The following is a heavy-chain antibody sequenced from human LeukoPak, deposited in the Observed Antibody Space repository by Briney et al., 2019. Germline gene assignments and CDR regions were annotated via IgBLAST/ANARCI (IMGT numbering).Heavy chain of an antibody. CDR2: ISGSGGTT. CDR3: AKSYGDYLGYFDS. D-gene: IGHD4-17*01. J-gene: IGHJ4*02. V-gene: IGHV3-23*01. CDR1: GFTFSTYA. Sequence: GGSLRLSCAASGFTFSTYAMSWVRQAPGKGLEWVSIISGSGGTTYYADSVKGRFTISRDKSKNTLSLQMNSLRAEDTAVYYCAKSYGDYLGYFDSWGQGTLVTVSS.